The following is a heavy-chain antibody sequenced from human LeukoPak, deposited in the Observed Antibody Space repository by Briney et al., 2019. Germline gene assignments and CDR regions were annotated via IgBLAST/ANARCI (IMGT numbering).Heavy chain of an antibody. D-gene: IGHD1-14*01. J-gene: IGHJ6*03. V-gene: IGHV3-48*03. Sequence: PGGSLRLSCAASGFTFSSYEMNWVRQAPGKGLEWVSYISSSGSTIYYADSVKGRFTISRDNAKNSLYLQMNSLRAEDTAVYYCASNPYCYYYMDVWGKGTTVTVSS. CDR1: GFTFSSYE. CDR3: ASNPYCYYYMDV. CDR2: ISSSGSTI.